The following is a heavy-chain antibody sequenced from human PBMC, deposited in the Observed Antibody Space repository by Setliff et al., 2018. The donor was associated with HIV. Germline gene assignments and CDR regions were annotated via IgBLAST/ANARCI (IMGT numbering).Heavy chain of an antibody. J-gene: IGHJ5*02. CDR1: GGSITSGNYF. D-gene: IGHD6-19*01. CDR3: ARHPNPSTGWYRGPGWFDP. CDR2: MYTDGST. Sequence: SETLSLTCTVSGGSITSGNYFWSWIRQPAGKGLEWIGHMYTDGSTNYNPSFKSRVTISADTSKNQFSLKLSSVTAADTAVYYCARHPNPSTGWYRGPGWFDPWGQGTLVTVSS. V-gene: IGHV4-61*09.